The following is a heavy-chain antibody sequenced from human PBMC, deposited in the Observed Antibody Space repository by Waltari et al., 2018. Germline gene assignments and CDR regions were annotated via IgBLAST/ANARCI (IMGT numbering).Heavy chain of an antibody. V-gene: IGHV4-39*01. J-gene: IGHJ4*02. D-gene: IGHD3-3*01. Sequence: QLQLQESGPGLVRPSETLSLTCTVSGGSISSSSYYWGWIRQPPGKGMEWLGSIYYSGSTYYNPSLKSRVTISVDTSKNQFSLKLSSVTAADTAVYYCARLGPHYDFWSGWSGWGQGTLVTVSS. CDR1: GGSISSSSYY. CDR3: ARLGPHYDFWSGWSG. CDR2: IYYSGST.